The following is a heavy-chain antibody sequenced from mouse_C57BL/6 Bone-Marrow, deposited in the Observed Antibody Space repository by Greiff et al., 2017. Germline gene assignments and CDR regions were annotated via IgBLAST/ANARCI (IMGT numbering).Heavy chain of an antibody. Sequence: QVQLQQSGPELVKPGASVKISCKASGYAFSSSWMNWVKQRPGQGLEWIGRIYPGDGDTNYNGKFKGKATLTADKSSSTAYMQLSSLTSEDSAVYFCARYDYDGYYCAMDYWGQGTSVTVSS. J-gene: IGHJ4*01. CDR2: IYPGDGDT. CDR3: ARYDYDGYYCAMDY. CDR1: GYAFSSSW. D-gene: IGHD2-4*01. V-gene: IGHV1-82*01.